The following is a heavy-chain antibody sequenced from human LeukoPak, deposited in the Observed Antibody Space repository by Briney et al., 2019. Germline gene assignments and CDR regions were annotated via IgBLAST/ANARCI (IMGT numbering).Heavy chain of an antibody. V-gene: IGHV4-4*07. CDR1: GASISGNW. CDR2: ISSSGTT. CDR3: ARDYKYYNSGSYYDS. Sequence: SETLSLTCTVSGASISGNWWSWIRQSAGKGLEWIGRISSSGTTHYNPSLKSRVTMSVDTSTNQFSLKLSSVTAADTAVYYCARDYKYYNSGSYYDSWGQGTLVTVSS. D-gene: IGHD3-10*01. J-gene: IGHJ5*01.